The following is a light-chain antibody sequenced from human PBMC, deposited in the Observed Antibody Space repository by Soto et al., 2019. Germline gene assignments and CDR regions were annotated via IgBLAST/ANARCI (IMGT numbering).Light chain of an antibody. CDR2: EVS. Sequence: QSALAQPASVSGSLGQSITISCTGTSSDVGGYNYVSWYQQHPGKAPKLMIYEVSNRPSGVSNRFSGSKSGNTASLTISGLQAEDEADDYCSSFTSSSTQVLGGGTKLTVL. CDR3: SSFTSSSTQV. V-gene: IGLV2-14*01. J-gene: IGLJ3*02. CDR1: SSDVGGYNY.